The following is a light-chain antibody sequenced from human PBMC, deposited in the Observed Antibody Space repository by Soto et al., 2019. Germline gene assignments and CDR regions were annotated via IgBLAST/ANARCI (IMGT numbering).Light chain of an antibody. Sequence: QPVLTQPRSVSGTPGQSVTISCTGTSSDVGGYNYASWYQQDPGKVPKLMIYDVSKRPSGVPDRFSGSKSGNTASLTISGLQAEDEADYYCCSYAGRSYVFGTGTKLTVL. CDR2: DVS. CDR3: CSYAGRSYV. CDR1: SSDVGGYNY. J-gene: IGLJ1*01. V-gene: IGLV2-11*01.